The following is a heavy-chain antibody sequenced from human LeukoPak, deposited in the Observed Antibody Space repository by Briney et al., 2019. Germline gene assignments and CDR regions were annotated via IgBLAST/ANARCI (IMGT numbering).Heavy chain of an antibody. CDR2: ISYSGTT. CDR1: GDSISSNTYY. Sequence: SETLSLTCSVSGDSISSNTYYWGWIRQTPGRGLEWIGSISYSGTTYYNPSLKSRVTISVDTSKKQFSLKLSSVTAADTAFYYCTRHYMGSYYNHGLDYWGQGTLVTVSS. V-gene: IGHV4-39*01. J-gene: IGHJ4*02. D-gene: IGHD3-10*01. CDR3: TRHYMGSYYNHGLDY.